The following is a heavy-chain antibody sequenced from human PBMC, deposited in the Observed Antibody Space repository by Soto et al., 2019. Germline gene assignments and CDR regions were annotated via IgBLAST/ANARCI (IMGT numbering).Heavy chain of an antibody. V-gene: IGHV3-33*08. CDR1: GFTFSSYA. Sequence: GGSLRLSCAASGFTFSSYAMHWVRQAPGKGLEWVAVIWYDGSNKYYADSVKGRFTISRDNSKNTLYLQMNSLRAEDTAVYYCARRWGYDAFDIWGQGTMVTVSS. CDR2: IWYDGSNK. CDR3: ARRWGYDAFDI. D-gene: IGHD3-16*01. J-gene: IGHJ3*02.